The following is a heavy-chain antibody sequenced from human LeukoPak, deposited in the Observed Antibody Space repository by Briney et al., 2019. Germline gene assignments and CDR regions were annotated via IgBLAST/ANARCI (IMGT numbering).Heavy chain of an antibody. Sequence: GGSLRLSCAASGFTFSSSAMSWVRQVPGKGLEWVSSISSSSRYIYYADSVKGRFTISRDNAKSSLYLQMNSLRAEDTAVYYCARDLYGDYSHDYWGQGTLVTVSS. CDR3: ARDLYGDYSHDY. D-gene: IGHD4-17*01. V-gene: IGHV3-21*01. CDR2: ISSSSRYI. CDR1: GFTFSSSA. J-gene: IGHJ4*02.